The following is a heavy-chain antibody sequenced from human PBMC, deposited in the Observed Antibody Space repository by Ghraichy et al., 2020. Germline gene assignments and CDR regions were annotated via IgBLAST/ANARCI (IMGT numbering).Heavy chain of an antibody. V-gene: IGHV3-15*01. J-gene: IGHJ4*02. CDR2: IKTRSSGGTT. Sequence: GGSLRLSCAASGLIFSDAWMSWVRQAPGRGLEWVGRIKTRSSGGTTDYAAPVQGRFTISRADYEKTLYLQMNGLKTDDTGVYYCTTLSMTVTHGGDYWGRGTLV. CDR1: GLIFSDAW. CDR3: TTLSMTVTHGGDY. D-gene: IGHD4-17*01.